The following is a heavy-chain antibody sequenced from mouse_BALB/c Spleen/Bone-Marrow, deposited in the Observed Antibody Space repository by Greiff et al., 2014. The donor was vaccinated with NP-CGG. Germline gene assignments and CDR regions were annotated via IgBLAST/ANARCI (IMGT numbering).Heavy chain of an antibody. D-gene: IGHD1-1*02. V-gene: IGHV1-77*01. Sequence: VQLQQSGPELVEPGASVKMSCKASGYTFTDYVISWVKQRTGQGLEWIGEIYPGSGSTYYNEKFKGKATLTADKSSNTVYMQLISLTSEDSAVFFCVTDPYYGRQYYFDYWGQGTTLTVSS. CDR3: VTDPYYGRQYYFDY. CDR2: IYPGSGST. J-gene: IGHJ2*01. CDR1: GYTFTDYV.